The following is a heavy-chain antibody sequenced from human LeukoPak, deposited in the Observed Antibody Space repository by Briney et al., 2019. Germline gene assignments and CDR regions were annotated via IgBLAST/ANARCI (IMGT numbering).Heavy chain of an antibody. D-gene: IGHD3-3*01. V-gene: IGHV3-23*01. CDR3: ATGIMIFGVLDY. CDR2: ISGSGGST. Sequence: PGGSLRLSCAASGFTFSSYAMSWVRQAPGRGLEWVSDISGSGGSTYYADSVKGRFTISRDNSKNTLYLQMNSLRDEDTALYHCATGIMIFGVLDYWGQGTLVTVSS. J-gene: IGHJ4*02. CDR1: GFTFSSYA.